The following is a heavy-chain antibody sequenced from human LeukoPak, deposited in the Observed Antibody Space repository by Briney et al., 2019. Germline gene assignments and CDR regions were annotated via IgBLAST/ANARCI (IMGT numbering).Heavy chain of an antibody. CDR2: ISAGGGST. CDR1: GFTFSSYA. CDR3: ARMFDYGGLRGWFDP. V-gene: IGHV3-23*01. J-gene: IGHJ5*02. Sequence: GGSLRLSCAASGFTFSSYAMSWVRQAPGKGLEWVSAISAGGGSTYYADSVKGRFTISKDNSKNTLYLQMNSLRAEDTAVYYCARMFDYGGLRGWFDPWGQGTLVTVSS. D-gene: IGHD4-23*01.